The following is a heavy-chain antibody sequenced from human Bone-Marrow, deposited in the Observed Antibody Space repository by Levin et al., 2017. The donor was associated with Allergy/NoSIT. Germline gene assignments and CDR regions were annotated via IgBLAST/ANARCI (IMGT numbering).Heavy chain of an antibody. CDR2: IFYTGSA. Sequence: SETLSLTCNVSGDSINNYYWTWVRQPPGKGLEWIGYIFYTGSANYNPSLKSRVSMSVDSSNNHFSLKLNSVTAADTAIYYCARLLAEGSSDWYTAFDIWGRGTLVTVSS. J-gene: IGHJ3*02. CDR1: GDSINNYY. D-gene: IGHD6-19*01. V-gene: IGHV4-59*01. CDR3: ARLLAEGSSDWYTAFDI.